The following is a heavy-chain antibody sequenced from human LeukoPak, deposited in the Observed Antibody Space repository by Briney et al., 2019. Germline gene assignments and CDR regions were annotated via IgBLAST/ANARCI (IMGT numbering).Heavy chain of an antibody. J-gene: IGHJ4*02. Sequence: ASVKVSCKASGYTFTSYGISWVRQAPGQGLEWMGWISAYNGNTNYAQKLQGRVTMTTDTSTSTAYMELRSLRSDDTAVYYCARWRYYDSSGYFDTYDYWGQGTLVTVSS. CDR3: ARWRYYDSSGYFDTYDY. CDR1: GYTFTSYG. CDR2: ISAYNGNT. V-gene: IGHV1-18*01. D-gene: IGHD3-22*01.